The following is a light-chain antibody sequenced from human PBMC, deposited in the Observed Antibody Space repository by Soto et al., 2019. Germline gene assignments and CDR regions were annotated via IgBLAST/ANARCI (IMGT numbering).Light chain of an antibody. J-gene: IGKJ1*01. CDR1: QSVSIN. CDR3: QHYNNWPRWW. CDR2: GAS. V-gene: IGKV3-15*01. Sequence: LVMKQSAAPLVVYPGGRASLSCRAGQSVSINLAWYQQKPGQAPRLLIHGASTRAIGIPARFSGSGSGTEFTLTISSLQSEDFADYYFQHYNNWPRWWFGQGTRVEIK.